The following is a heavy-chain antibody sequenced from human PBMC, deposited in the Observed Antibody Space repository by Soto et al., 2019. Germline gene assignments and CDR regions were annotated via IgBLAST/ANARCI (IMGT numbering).Heavy chain of an antibody. Sequence: SETLSLTCTVSGGSVSSGSYYWSWIRQPPGKGLEWIGYIYYSGSTNYNPSLKSRVTISVDTSKNQFSLKLSSVTAADTAVYYCARELPPYSRSYYVDAFDIWGQGTMVTVSS. D-gene: IGHD1-26*01. V-gene: IGHV4-61*01. CDR3: ARELPPYSRSYYVDAFDI. CDR1: GGSVSSGSYY. CDR2: IYYSGST. J-gene: IGHJ3*02.